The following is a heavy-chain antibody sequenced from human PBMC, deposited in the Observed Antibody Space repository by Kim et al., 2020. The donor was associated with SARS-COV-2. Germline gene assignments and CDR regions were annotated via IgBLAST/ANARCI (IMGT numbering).Heavy chain of an antibody. CDR2: INHSGST. J-gene: IGHJ5*02. Sequence: SETLSLTCAVYGGSFSGYYWSWIRQPPGKGLEWIGEINHSGSTNYNPSLKSRVTISVDTSKNQFSLKLSSVTAADTAVYYCARKKRWFDPWGQGTLVTVSS. CDR3: ARKKRWFDP. V-gene: IGHV4-34*01. CDR1: GGSFSGYY.